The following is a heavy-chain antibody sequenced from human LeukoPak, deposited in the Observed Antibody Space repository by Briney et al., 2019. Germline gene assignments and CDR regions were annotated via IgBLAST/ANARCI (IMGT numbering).Heavy chain of an antibody. Sequence: ALVKVSCKASGYTFTSYGISWVRQAPGQGLEWMGWISAYNGNTNYAQKLQGRVTMTTDTSTSTAYMELRSLRSDDTAVYYCARIHWGSPIAPPNWFDPWGQGTLVTVSS. CDR2: ISAYNGNT. D-gene: IGHD3-16*01. V-gene: IGHV1-18*01. J-gene: IGHJ5*02. CDR3: ARIHWGSPIAPPNWFDP. CDR1: GYTFTSYG.